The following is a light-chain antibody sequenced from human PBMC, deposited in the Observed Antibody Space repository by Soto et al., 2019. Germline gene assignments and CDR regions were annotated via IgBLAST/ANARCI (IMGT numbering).Light chain of an antibody. CDR1: TGAVTSGYY. CDR3: LLYYGGAQNVV. Sequence: QAVVTQEPSLTVSPGGTVTLTCASSTGAVTSGYYPNWFQQKPGQSPRPLIYSTSNKHSWTPARFSGSLLGGKAALTLSGVQREDEAEYYCLLYYGGAQNVVFGGGTQLTVL. CDR2: STS. V-gene: IGLV7-43*01. J-gene: IGLJ2*01.